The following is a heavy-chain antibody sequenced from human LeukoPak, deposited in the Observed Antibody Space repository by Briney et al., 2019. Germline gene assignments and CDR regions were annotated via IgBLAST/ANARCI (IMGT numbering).Heavy chain of an antibody. CDR1: GNYW. Sequence: GGSLRLSCAASGNYWMHWVRQALGKGLVWVSHINSDGSWTSYADSVKGRFTISKDNAKNTVYLQMNNLRAEDTAVYYCVSFYEAYWGRGTLVTVSS. J-gene: IGHJ4*02. D-gene: IGHD2/OR15-2a*01. CDR2: INSDGSWT. V-gene: IGHV3-74*01. CDR3: VSFYEAY.